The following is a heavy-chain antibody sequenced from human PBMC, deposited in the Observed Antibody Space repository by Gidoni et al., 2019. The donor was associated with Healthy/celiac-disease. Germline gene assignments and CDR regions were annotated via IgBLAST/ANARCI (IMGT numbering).Heavy chain of an antibody. D-gene: IGHD4-17*01. CDR3: ARGGGGHDYGDYQLRLHAFDI. CDR2: IYHSGST. CDR1: GGSISSGGYS. V-gene: IGHV4-30-2*01. Sequence: QLQLQESGSGLVKPSQTLSLTCAVSGGSISSGGYSWSWIRQPPGKGLEWIGYIYHSGSTYYNPSLKSRVTISVDRSKNQFSLKLSSVTAADTAVYYCARGGGGHDYGDYQLRLHAFDIWGQGTMVTVSS. J-gene: IGHJ3*02.